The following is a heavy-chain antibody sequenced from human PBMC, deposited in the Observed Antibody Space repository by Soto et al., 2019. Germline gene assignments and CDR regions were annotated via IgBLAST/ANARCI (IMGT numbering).Heavy chain of an antibody. V-gene: IGHV3-23*01. D-gene: IGHD3-10*01. CDR3: AKTSDYFGPGSYFDS. CDR2: INGGGGST. CDR1: GFAFSTYA. J-gene: IGHJ4*02. Sequence: GGSLRLSCAASGFAFSTYAMTWVRQSPGQGLEWVSTINGGGGSTYYADSVKGRFTISRDNSKNILSLQMNSLRAEDTAMYYCAKTSDYFGPGSYFDSWGQGTLVTVSS.